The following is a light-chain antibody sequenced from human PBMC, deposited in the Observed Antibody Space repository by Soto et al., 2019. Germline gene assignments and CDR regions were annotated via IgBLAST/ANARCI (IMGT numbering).Light chain of an antibody. Sequence: DVVMTQSPLSLPVTLGQPASISCRSSHSLVYSDVNTYLNWFQQRPGQSPRRLFYKVSDRDSGVPDRFSGSGSGTDFTLKISRVEAEDVGVYYCMQGTHWPWTFGQGTKVDI. CDR2: KVS. CDR3: MQGTHWPWT. V-gene: IGKV2-30*01. CDR1: HSLVYSDVNTY. J-gene: IGKJ1*01.